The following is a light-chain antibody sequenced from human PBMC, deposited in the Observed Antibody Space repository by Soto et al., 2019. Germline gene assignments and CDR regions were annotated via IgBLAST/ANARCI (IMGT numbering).Light chain of an antibody. CDR2: GAS. CDR1: QNIGTS. Sequence: EIVLTQSPATLSLSPGERATLSCRAGQNIGTSLVWSQQKPGQSPRLLIYGASSRATGIPDRFSGSGSGTDFTLTISRLEPEDFAVYYCKQYNQWPITFGQGTRLEIK. CDR3: KQYNQWPIT. V-gene: IGKV3-11*01. J-gene: IGKJ5*01.